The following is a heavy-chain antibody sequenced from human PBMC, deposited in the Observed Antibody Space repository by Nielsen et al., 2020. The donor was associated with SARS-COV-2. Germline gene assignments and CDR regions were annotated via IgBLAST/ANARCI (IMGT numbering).Heavy chain of an antibody. J-gene: IGHJ4*02. CDR2: IRSKANTYAT. Sequence: GESLKISCAASGFTFSDSTMHWVRQASGKGLEWIGRIRSKANTYATGYAASVKGRFTISRDDSKNTAYLQMNSLKTEDTAVYYCAKLEQWLDSYYFDYWGQGTLVTVSS. V-gene: IGHV3-73*01. CDR3: AKLEQWLDSYYFDY. CDR1: GFTFSDST. D-gene: IGHD6-19*01.